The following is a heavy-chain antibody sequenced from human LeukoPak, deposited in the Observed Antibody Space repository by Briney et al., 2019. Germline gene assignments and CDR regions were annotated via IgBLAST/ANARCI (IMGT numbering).Heavy chain of an antibody. D-gene: IGHD2-21*01. CDR1: GFTFSSYS. CDR3: VRDNYSYRLDV. Sequence: GGSLRLSCAASGFTFSSYSMNWVRQAPGKGLEWVSSISSSSSYIYYADSVKGRFTISRDNSKNTLNLHMNSLRAEDTAIYYCVRDNYSYRLDVWGQGTLVTVSS. CDR2: ISSSSSYI. V-gene: IGHV3-21*04. J-gene: IGHJ4*02.